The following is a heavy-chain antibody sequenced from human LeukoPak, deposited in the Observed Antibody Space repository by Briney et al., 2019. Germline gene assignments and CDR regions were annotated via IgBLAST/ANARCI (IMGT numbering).Heavy chain of an antibody. V-gene: IGHV1-18*01. CDR1: GYTFTSYG. Sequence: ASAKVSCKASGYTFTSYGISWVRQAPGQGLEWMGWISAYNGNTNYAQKLQGRVTMTTDTSTSTAYMELRSLRSDDTAVYYCARLAYCGGDCYSNQLDYWGQGTLVTVSS. CDR3: ARLAYCGGDCYSNQLDY. D-gene: IGHD2-21*02. CDR2: ISAYNGNT. J-gene: IGHJ4*02.